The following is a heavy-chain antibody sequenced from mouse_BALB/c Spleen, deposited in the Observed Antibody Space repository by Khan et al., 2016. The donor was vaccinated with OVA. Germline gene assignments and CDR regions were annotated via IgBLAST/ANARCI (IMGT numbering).Heavy chain of an antibody. CDR3: PRFPGGY. CDR1: GYTFTDYV. V-gene: IGHV9-3-1*01. CDR2: INTYTGEP. J-gene: IGHJ2*01. Sequence: QIQLVQSGPDLKKPGETVKISCKASGYTFTDYVMNWVKQAPGKGLKWMGWINTYTGEPTYADDFKGRFAFSLETSASTAYLQINSLKNEDTATYFCPRFPGGYWGQGTTLTVSS.